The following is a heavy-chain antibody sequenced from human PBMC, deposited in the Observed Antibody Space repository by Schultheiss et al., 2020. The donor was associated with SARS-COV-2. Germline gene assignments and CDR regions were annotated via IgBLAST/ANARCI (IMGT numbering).Heavy chain of an antibody. CDR3: ARGRDAAATFSKKYYFDS. Sequence: GGSLRLSCAASGFTFSSYGMHWVRQAPGKGLEWVAVISYDGSNKYYADSVKGRFTISRDNSKNTLYLQMNSLRAEDMAVYYCARGRDAAATFSKKYYFDSWGQGTLVTVSS. J-gene: IGHJ4*02. V-gene: IGHV3-30*03. CDR2: ISYDGSNK. CDR1: GFTFSSYG. D-gene: IGHD6-13*01.